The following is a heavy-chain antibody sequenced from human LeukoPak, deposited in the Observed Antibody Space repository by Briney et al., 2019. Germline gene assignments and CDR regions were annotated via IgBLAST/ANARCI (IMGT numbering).Heavy chain of an antibody. Sequence: PGGSLRLSCAASGFTFRSYGMHWVRQAPGKGLEWVTFIRYDGSKKDYADSVKGRFTISRDNSKNTLYLQMNSLRAEDTAVYYCAKGGYDYGSSGHNYFHYWGQGTLVTVSS. V-gene: IGHV3-30*02. CDR2: IRYDGSKK. D-gene: IGHD3-22*01. CDR1: GFTFRSYG. CDR3: AKGGYDYGSSGHNYFHY. J-gene: IGHJ4*02.